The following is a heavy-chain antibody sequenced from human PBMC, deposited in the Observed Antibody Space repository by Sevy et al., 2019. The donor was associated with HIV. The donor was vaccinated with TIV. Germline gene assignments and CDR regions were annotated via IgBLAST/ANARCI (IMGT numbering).Heavy chain of an antibody. V-gene: IGHV3-23*01. CDR1: GFTFDNNA. J-gene: IGHJ6*02. CDR2: ISGSGLST. Sequence: GGSLRLSCAASGFTFDNNAMYWVRQAPGKGLEWVSAISGSGLSTNYAASVRGRFTISRDISKTTLYLQMNSLRAEDTDVYYCAKVYYYDSGTVIPRGMDVWGQGTTVTVSS. CDR3: AKVYYYDSGTVIPRGMDV. D-gene: IGHD3-10*01.